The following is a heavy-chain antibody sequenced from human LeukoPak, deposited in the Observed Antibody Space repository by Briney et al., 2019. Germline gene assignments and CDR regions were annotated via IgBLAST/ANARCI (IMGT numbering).Heavy chain of an antibody. V-gene: IGHV3-7*01. J-gene: IGHJ6*03. D-gene: IGHD1-26*01. CDR2: INYDGSDK. CDR3: ARDPYSGSYGNYYYYFMDV. CDR1: GFTFTKDW. Sequence: GGSLRLSCVASGFTFTKDWMGWVRQAPGTGLEGGANINYDGSDKYYVDSVEGRFTISRDNAKNSLYLQMNSLRAEDTAVYYRARDPYSGSYGNYYYYFMDVWGKGTTVTISS.